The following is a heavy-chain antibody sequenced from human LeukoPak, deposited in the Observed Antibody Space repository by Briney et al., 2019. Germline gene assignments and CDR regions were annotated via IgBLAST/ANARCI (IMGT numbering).Heavy chain of an antibody. J-gene: IGHJ4*02. CDR3: AKYGAKSYYYDSSGYYSFDY. CDR2: ISGSGGST. Sequence: GGSLRLSCAASGFTFSSYAMSWVRQAPGKGLEWVSAISGSGGSTYYADSVKGRFTISRDNSKNTLYLQMNSLRAEDTAVNYCAKYGAKSYYYDSSGYYSFDYWGQGTLVTVSS. CDR1: GFTFSSYA. V-gene: IGHV3-23*01. D-gene: IGHD3-22*01.